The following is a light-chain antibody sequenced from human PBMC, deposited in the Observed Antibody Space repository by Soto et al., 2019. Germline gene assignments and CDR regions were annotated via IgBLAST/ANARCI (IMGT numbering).Light chain of an antibody. CDR3: QQSNTYPWT. CDR2: KAS. CDR1: QSISSW. V-gene: IGKV1-5*03. Sequence: DIQMTQSPSTLSASVGDRVTITCRASQSISSWLAWYQQKPGKAPKLLIYKASSLESGVPSRFSGSGSGTEFPLTISSLQPDDFATYYCQQSNTYPWTFGQGTKVEIK. J-gene: IGKJ1*01.